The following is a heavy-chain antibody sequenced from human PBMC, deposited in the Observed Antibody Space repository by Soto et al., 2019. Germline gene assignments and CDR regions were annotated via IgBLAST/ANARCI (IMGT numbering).Heavy chain of an antibody. CDR1: GFTFSSYS. J-gene: IGHJ6*03. CDR2: ISGSGGST. V-gene: IGHV3-23*01. D-gene: IGHD3-10*01. Sequence: HPGGALRLSCAASGFTFSSYSMSWVRQAPGKGLEWVSAISGSGGSTYYADSVKGRFTISRDNSKNTLYLQMNSLRAEDTAVYYCAKDRMELLWFGELNRVDYYYYYMDVWGKGTTVTVSS. CDR3: AKDRMELLWFGELNRVDYYYYYMDV.